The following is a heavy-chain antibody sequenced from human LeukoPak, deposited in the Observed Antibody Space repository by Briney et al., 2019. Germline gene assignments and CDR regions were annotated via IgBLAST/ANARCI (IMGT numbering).Heavy chain of an antibody. CDR3: ARVWVNRAFDI. CDR2: INPSGGST. J-gene: IGHJ3*02. Sequence: ASVKVSCKASGYTFTSYFMHWVRQAPGQGLEWMGIINPSGGSTSYAQKFQGRVTMTRDTSTSTVYMELCSLRSEDTAVYYCARVWVNRAFDIWGQGTMVTVSS. CDR1: GYTFTSYF. V-gene: IGHV1-46*01. D-gene: IGHD3-16*01.